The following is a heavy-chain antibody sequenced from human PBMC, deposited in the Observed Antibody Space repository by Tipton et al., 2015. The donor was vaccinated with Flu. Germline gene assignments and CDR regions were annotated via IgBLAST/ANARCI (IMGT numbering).Heavy chain of an antibody. CDR1: GFTFSSYW. CDR3: ARAPIVVVVAAWRESIPSWFDP. Sequence: SLRLSCAASGFTFSSYWMSWVRQAPGKGLEWVANIKQDGSEKYYVDSVKGRFTISRDNAKNSLYLQMNSLRAEDTAVYYCARAPIVVVVAAWRESIPSWFDPWGQGTLVTVSS. D-gene: IGHD2-15*01. CDR2: IKQDGSEK. J-gene: IGHJ5*02. V-gene: IGHV3-7*01.